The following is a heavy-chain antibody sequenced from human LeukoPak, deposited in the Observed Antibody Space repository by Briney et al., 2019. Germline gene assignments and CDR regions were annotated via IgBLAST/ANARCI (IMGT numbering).Heavy chain of an antibody. CDR3: ARDYGDYHFDY. CDR1: GYTFTCYY. CDR2: INPNSGGT. Sequence: ASVKVSCKASGYTFTCYYMHWVRQAPGQGLEWMGWINPNSGGTNYAQKFQGRVTVTRDTSISTAYMELSRLRSDDTAVYYCARDYGDYHFDYWGQGTLVTVSS. J-gene: IGHJ4*02. D-gene: IGHD4-17*01. V-gene: IGHV1-2*02.